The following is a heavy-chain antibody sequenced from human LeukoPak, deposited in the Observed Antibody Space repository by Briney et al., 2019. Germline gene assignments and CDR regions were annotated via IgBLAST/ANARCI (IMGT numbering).Heavy chain of an antibody. J-gene: IGHJ4*02. CDR2: IYSSGST. D-gene: IGHD3-16*01. CDR3: ARVGLYMGELYFDY. V-gene: IGHV4-61*02. CDR1: GGSISSGSYY. Sequence: SETLSLTCTVSGGSISSGSYYWSWIRQPAGKGLEWIGRIYSSGSTNYNPSLKSRVTISLDTSKNQFSLKLSSVTAADTAVYYCARVGLYMGELYFDYWGQGTLVTVSS.